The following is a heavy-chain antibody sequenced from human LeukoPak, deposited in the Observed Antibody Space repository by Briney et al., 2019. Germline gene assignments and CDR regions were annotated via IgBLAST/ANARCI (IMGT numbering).Heavy chain of an antibody. CDR1: GGTFSSYA. D-gene: IGHD4-11*01. CDR3: ARAGAVTTETYTRTPPSRFDY. Sequence: GSSVKVSCKASGGTFSSYAISWVRQAPGQGLEWMGGIIPIFGTANYAQKFQGRVTITTDESTRTAYMELSSLRSEDTAVYYCARAGAVTTETYTRTPPSRFDYWGQGTLVTVSS. CDR2: IIPIFGTA. J-gene: IGHJ4*02. V-gene: IGHV1-69*05.